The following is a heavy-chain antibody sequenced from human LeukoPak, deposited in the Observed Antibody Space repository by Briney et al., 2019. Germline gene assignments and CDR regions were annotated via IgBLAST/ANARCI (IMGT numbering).Heavy chain of an antibody. D-gene: IGHD1-26*01. CDR3: ARENSGSYRKFDY. CDR2: IYTSGST. J-gene: IGHJ4*02. V-gene: IGHV4-4*07. CDR1: GGSISSYH. Sequence: SETLSLTCTVSGGSISSYHWSWIRQPAGKGLEWIGRIYTSGSTNYNASLKSRVSMSVDTSKNQFSLKLSSVTAADTAVFYCARENSGSYRKFDYWGQGTLVTVSS.